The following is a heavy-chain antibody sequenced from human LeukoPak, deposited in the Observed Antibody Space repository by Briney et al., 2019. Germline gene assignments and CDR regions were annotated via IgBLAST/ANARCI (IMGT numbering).Heavy chain of an antibody. Sequence: SETLSLTCTVSGGSISSGSYYWSWIRQPAGKGLEWIGRIYTSGSTNYNPSLKSRVTISVDTSKNQFSLKLSSVTAADTAVYYCARVGSGYSSRGSWFDPWGQGTLVTVSS. CDR1: GGSISSGSYY. V-gene: IGHV4-61*02. CDR2: IYTSGST. J-gene: IGHJ5*02. D-gene: IGHD6-13*01. CDR3: ARVGSGYSSRGSWFDP.